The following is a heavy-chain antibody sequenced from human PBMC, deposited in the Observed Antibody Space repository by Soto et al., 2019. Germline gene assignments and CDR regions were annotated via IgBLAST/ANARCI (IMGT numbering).Heavy chain of an antibody. J-gene: IGHJ6*03. V-gene: IGHV4-4*02. D-gene: IGHD3-3*01. CDR2: IYHSGST. CDR1: SGSIRSSNW. CDR3: ARSLYYDFWSGYLAYYYYYMDV. Sequence: SETLCLTCAVASGSIRSSNWWSWVRKPPGKGLEWIGEIYHSGSTNYNPSLKSRVTISVDKSKNQFSLKLSSVTAADTAVYYCARSLYYDFWSGYLAYYYYYMDVWGKGTTVTVSS.